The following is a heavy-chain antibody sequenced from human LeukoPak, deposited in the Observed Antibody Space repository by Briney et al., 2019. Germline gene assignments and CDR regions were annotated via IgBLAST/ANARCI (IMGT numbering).Heavy chain of an antibody. J-gene: IGHJ4*02. Sequence: GGSLRLSCAASGFTFSSYNMNWVRQAPGKGLEWVSYISSSSNTIYYADSVKGRFTISRDNAKNSLYLQMNSLRAEDTAVYYCARDFGVTGTIPDYWGQGTLVTVSS. V-gene: IGHV3-48*01. D-gene: IGHD1-7*01. CDR2: ISSSSNTI. CDR1: GFTFSSYN. CDR3: ARDFGVTGTIPDY.